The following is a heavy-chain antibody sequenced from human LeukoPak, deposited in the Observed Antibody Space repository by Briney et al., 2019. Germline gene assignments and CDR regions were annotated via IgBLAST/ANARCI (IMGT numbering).Heavy chain of an antibody. Sequence: GRSLRPSCAASGFTFSSYAMHWVRQAPGKGLEWVAVISYDGSNKYYADSVKGRFTISRDNSKNTLYLQMNSLRAEDTAVFYCARDPRESSLYAFDIWGQGTMVTVSS. V-gene: IGHV3-30-3*01. CDR3: ARDPRESSLYAFDI. J-gene: IGHJ3*02. CDR2: ISYDGSNK. CDR1: GFTFSSYA. D-gene: IGHD2-15*01.